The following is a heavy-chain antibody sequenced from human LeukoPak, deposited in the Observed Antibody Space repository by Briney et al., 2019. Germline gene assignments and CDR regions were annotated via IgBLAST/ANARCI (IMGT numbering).Heavy chain of an antibody. CDR3: ARDHYDTSGYSNGMDV. CDR1: GGSISSGDYF. D-gene: IGHD3-22*01. Sequence: SETLSLTCTVSGGSISSGDYFWSWIRQPPGKGLEWIGYIYYSGSTYNNPSLRSRVTISVDTSKNQFSLKLSPVTAADTAVYYCARDHYDTSGYSNGMDVWGQGTTVTVSS. CDR2: IYYSGST. J-gene: IGHJ6*02. V-gene: IGHV4-30-4*01.